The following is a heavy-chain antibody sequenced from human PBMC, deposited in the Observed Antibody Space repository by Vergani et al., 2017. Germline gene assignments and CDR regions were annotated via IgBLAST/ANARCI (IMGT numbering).Heavy chain of an antibody. CDR2: VYTSGMT. V-gene: IGHV4-61*02. CDR3: VRNSFRGVWLQSFVY. Sequence: QVQLQESGPRLVRPSQTLSLTCTVSGGSINTGAYYWSWIRQPAGKGLEWIGRVYTSGMTNYNPSLKSRVTILVDRSKSQLSLKLTSVTAGDTAVYYCVRNSFRGVWLQSFVYWGHGILVTVSS. J-gene: IGHJ4*01. CDR1: GGSINTGAYY. D-gene: IGHD5-24*01.